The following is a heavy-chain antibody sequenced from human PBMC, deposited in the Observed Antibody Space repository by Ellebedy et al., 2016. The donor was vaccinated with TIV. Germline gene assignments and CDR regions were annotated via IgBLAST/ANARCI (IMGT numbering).Heavy chain of an antibody. D-gene: IGHD5-18*01. V-gene: IGHV3-48*04. CDR2: ISSTSSTI. J-gene: IGHJ1*01. CDR3: ARGVDTALVEHFQH. Sequence: GESLKISCAASGFTFSTYTMNWVRQAPGKGLEWVSYISSTSSTIYYADSVRGRFAISRDNAKNSLYLQMNSLRAEDTALYYCARGVDTALVEHFQHWGQGTLVTVSS. CDR1: GFTFSTYT.